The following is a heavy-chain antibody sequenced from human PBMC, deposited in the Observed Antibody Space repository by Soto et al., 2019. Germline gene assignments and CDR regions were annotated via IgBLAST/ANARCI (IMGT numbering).Heavy chain of an antibody. J-gene: IGHJ6*02. D-gene: IGHD2-15*01. CDR3: ASAHYCSGGSCYSGHYYYYYGMDV. CDR1: GYTFTSYG. Sequence: SVKVSCTASGYTFTSYGISWVRQAPGQGLEWMGGIIPIFGTANYAQKFQGRVTITADESTSTAYTELSSLRSEDTAVYYCASAHYCSGGSCYSGHYYYYYGMDVWGQGTTVTVSS. CDR2: IIPIFGTA. V-gene: IGHV1-69*13.